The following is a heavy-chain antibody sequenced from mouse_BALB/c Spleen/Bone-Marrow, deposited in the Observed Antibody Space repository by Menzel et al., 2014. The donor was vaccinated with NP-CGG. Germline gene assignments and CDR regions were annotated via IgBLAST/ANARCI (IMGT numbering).Heavy chain of an antibody. CDR3: ARHYYGAR. CDR1: GFTFSSYG. CDR2: INSNGGST. V-gene: IGHV5-6-3*01. J-gene: IGHJ3*01. D-gene: IGHD1-2*01. Sequence: DVMLVESGGGLVQPGRSLKLSCAASGFTFSSYGMSWVRQTPDKRLELVATINSNGGSTYYPDSVKGRFTISRDNAKNTLYLQMSSLKSEDTAMYYCARHYYGARWGQGTLVTVSA.